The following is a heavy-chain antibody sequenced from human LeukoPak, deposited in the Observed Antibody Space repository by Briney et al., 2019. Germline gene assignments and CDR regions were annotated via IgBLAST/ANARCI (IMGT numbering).Heavy chain of an antibody. Sequence: GGALRLSCAASGFTFSSYAMHWVRPAPGKGLGWVAVISYGGSNKYYAGSVKGRFTISRENSKNTLYLKMNSLRAEDTAVYYCARPYYDSSGYFTVNYWGQGTLVTVSS. CDR1: GFTFSSYA. D-gene: IGHD3-22*01. J-gene: IGHJ4*02. V-gene: IGHV3-30-3*01. CDR2: ISYGGSNK. CDR3: ARPYYDSSGYFTVNY.